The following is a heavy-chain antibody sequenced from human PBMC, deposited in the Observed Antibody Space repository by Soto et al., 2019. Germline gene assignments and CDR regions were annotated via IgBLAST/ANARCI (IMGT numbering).Heavy chain of an antibody. V-gene: IGHV3-21*01. D-gene: IGHD2-15*01. J-gene: IGHJ6*02. Sequence: GGSLRLSCAASGFTFSSYSMNWVRQAPGKGLEWVSSISSSSSYIYYADSVKGRFTISRDNAKNSLYLQMNSLRAEDTAVYYCASGSKGRLLLKPSYGMDVWGQGTTVTVSS. CDR3: ASGSKGRLLLKPSYGMDV. CDR1: GFTFSSYS. CDR2: ISSSSSYI.